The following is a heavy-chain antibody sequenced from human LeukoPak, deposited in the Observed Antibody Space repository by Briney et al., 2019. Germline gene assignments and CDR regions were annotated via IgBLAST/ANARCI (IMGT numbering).Heavy chain of an antibody. CDR2: IWYGGSHK. J-gene: IGHJ4*02. Sequence: PGGSLRLSCAASGFTFSSYGMHWVRQAPGKGLEWVADIWYGGSHKYYADSVKGRFTISRDNSKNTLHLQMNSLRAEDTAVYYCARDLLLWFGELSGDSDYWGQGTLVTVSS. D-gene: IGHD3-10*01. V-gene: IGHV3-33*01. CDR3: ARDLLLWFGELSGDSDY. CDR1: GFTFSSYG.